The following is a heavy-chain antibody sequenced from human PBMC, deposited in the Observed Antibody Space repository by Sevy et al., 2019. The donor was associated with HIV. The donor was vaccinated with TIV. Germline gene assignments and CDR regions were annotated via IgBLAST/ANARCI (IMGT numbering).Heavy chain of an antibody. D-gene: IGHD1-1*01. J-gene: IGHJ4*02. CDR1: GFTFSSSW. V-gene: IGHV3-74*01. CDR2: INSDGGSL. CDR3: ARGTRGTFDS. Sequence: GGSLRLSCAASGFTFSSSWMHWVRQVPGKGLVWVSRINSDGGSLSYADSVKDRFTISRDNAKKTLYSQMNSLRAEDTAMYFCARGTRGTFDSWGQGALVTVSS.